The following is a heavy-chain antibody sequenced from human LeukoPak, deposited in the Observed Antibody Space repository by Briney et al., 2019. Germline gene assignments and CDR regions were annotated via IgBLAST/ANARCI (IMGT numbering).Heavy chain of an antibody. CDR2: ISYDGSNK. CDR3: AKARGGYSYVLDY. Sequence: GGSLRLSCAASGFTFTTYGMHWVRQAPGKGLEWVAVISYDGSNKFYADPVKGRFTISRDNSKNTLFLQMNSLGAEDTAVYYCAKARGGYSYVLDYWGQGTLVTVSS. V-gene: IGHV3-30*18. D-gene: IGHD5-18*01. CDR1: GFTFTTYG. J-gene: IGHJ4*02.